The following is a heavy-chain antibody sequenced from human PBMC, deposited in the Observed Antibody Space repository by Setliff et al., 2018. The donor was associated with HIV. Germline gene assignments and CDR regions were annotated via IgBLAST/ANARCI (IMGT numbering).Heavy chain of an antibody. CDR2: VTHIGTT. D-gene: IGHD1-20*01. V-gene: IGHV4-34*01. Sequence: SETLSLTCAVYGGSFSGHFWSWIRQSPGKGLEWIGEVTHIGTTAYNPSLKSRSTVAADTSKKQFSLKLTSVTAAETAVYYCARPYSWNPWDAYDIWGKGTMVTVSS. CDR1: GGSFSGHF. CDR3: ARPYSWNPWDAYDI. J-gene: IGHJ3*02.